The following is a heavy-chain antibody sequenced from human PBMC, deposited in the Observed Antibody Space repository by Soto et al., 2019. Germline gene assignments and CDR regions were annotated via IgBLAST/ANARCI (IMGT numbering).Heavy chain of an antibody. CDR1: GFTFSNYA. Sequence: EVQLLESGGGLVPPGGSLRLSCAASGFTFSNYAMSWVRQAPGKGLEWVSAISAGGGSTYYADSVKGRFTISRDNSKNTLYLQMNSLRAEDTAVYYCAKGSSGWYSPNYWYFDLWGRGTLVTVSS. D-gene: IGHD6-19*01. V-gene: IGHV3-23*01. CDR2: ISAGGGST. CDR3: AKGSSGWYSPNYWYFDL. J-gene: IGHJ2*01.